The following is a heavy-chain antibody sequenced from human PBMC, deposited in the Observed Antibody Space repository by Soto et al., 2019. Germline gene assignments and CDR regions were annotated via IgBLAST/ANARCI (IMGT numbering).Heavy chain of an antibody. CDR1: GGSISSGGYY. CDR3: ARDFVSAYYYYGMDV. V-gene: IGHV4-31*03. D-gene: IGHD3-10*01. CDR2: IYYSGST. J-gene: IGHJ6*02. Sequence: PWETLSLTCTVSGGSISSGGYYWSWIRQHPGKGLEWIGYIYYSGSTYYNPSLKSRVTISVDTSKNQFSLKLSSVTAADTAVYYCARDFVSAYYYYGMDVWGQGTTVTVSS.